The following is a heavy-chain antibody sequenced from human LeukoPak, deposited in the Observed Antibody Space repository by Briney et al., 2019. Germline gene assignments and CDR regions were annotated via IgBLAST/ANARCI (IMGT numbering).Heavy chain of an antibody. D-gene: IGHD4-23*01. CDR3: ATILVKAQYYFDY. V-gene: IGHV4-39*02. CDR1: GASISSDTYF. CDR2: MYHSGST. J-gene: IGHJ4*02. Sequence: PSETLSLTCTVSGASISSDTYFWSWIRQPAGKGLEWIGSMYHSGSTYYNPSLKSRVTVSLDTSKNHFSLKLSSVTAADTAVYYCATILVKAQYYFDYWGQGTLVTVSS.